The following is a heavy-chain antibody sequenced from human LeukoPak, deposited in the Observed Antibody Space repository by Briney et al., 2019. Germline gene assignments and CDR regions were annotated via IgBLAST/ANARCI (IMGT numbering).Heavy chain of an antibody. D-gene: IGHD5-18*01. V-gene: IGHV3-23*01. J-gene: IGHJ4*02. CDR3: AKDLRRDTAMVNFDY. CDR1: GFTFSSYG. Sequence: PGGSLRLSCAASGFTFSSYGMSWVRQAPGKELEWVSAISGSGGSTYYADSVKGRFTISRDNSKNTLYLQMNSLRAEDAAVYYCAKDLRRDTAMVNFDYWGQGTLVTVSS. CDR2: ISGSGGST.